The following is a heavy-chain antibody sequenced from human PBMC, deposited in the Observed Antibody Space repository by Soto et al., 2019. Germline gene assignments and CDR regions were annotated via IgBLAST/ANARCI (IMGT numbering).Heavy chain of an antibody. J-gene: IGHJ4*02. V-gene: IGHV1-69*02. CDR3: ASTYGSGSAPFDN. Sequence: QVQLVQSGAEVKKPGSSVKISCTASGDTFNFYTINWERQAPGQGLEWVGRVNPLVGMSISAKRFQGRVTFTADKSTGKASMDLPSLRSDDTAIYYCASTYGSGSAPFDNWCQGTLVSV. CDR1: GDTFNFYT. D-gene: IGHD3-10*01. CDR2: VNPLVGMS.